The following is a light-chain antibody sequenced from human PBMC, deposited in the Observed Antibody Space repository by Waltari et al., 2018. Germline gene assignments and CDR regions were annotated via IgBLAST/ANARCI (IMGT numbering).Light chain of an antibody. Sequence: QSALTQPASVSGSPGQSITLSCTGTSGDVGPSNHVPWYHQHPGKGPKLIIYDVTKRPSGVSHRFSGSKSGNTASLTISGLQAEDEGTFYCSSSTDTTLWVFGGGTRVTVL. J-gene: IGLJ3*02. CDR2: DVT. CDR3: SSSTDTTLWV. CDR1: SGDVGPSNH. V-gene: IGLV2-14*03.